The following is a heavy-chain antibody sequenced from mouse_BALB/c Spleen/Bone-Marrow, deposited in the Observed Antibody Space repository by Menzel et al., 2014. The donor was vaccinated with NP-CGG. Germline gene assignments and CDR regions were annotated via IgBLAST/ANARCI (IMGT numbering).Heavy chain of an antibody. D-gene: IGHD1-1*01. CDR2: ISSGSSTV. Sequence: DVQLVESGGGLVQPGGSRKLSCAASGFTFSSFGMHWVRQAPEKGLEWVAYISSGSSTVYYADKVMGRFTISRDNPKNTLFLQMTSLRSEDTAMYYCAGSGSSSGYFDYWGQGTTLTVSS. V-gene: IGHV5-17*02. CDR1: GFTFSSFG. J-gene: IGHJ2*01. CDR3: AGSGSSSGYFDY.